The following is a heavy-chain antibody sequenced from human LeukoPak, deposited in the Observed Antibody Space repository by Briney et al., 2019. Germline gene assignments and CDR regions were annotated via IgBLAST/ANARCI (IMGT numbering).Heavy chain of an antibody. CDR2: ISFHGTKN. J-gene: IGHJ4*02. CDR1: GFTFSSYS. CDR3: ARGAGHYETSEIEY. V-gene: IGHV3-30*04. D-gene: IGHD3-22*01. Sequence: GGSLRLSCAASGFTFSSYSMHWVRQTPGKGLEWMAVISFHGTKNFYAESVKGRFTISRDNSKNTLFLQMNSLTAEDTAVYYCARGAGHYETSEIEYWGQGTLVTVSP.